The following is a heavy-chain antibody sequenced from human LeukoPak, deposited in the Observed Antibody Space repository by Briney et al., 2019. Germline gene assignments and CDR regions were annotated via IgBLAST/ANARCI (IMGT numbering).Heavy chain of an antibody. D-gene: IGHD6-13*01. CDR2: IYPGDSHT. CDR3: ARQIGYSSSWYENYYYYGMDV. J-gene: IGHJ6*02. V-gene: IGHV5-51*01. Sequence: KGLEWXXIIYPGDSHTRDSPSFQGQVTISADKSISTAYLQWSSLKASDTAMYYCARQIGYSSSWYENYYYYGMDVWGQGTTVTVSS.